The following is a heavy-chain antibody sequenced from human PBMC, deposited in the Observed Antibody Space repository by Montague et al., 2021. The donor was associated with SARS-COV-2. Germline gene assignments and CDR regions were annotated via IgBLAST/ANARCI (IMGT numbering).Heavy chain of an antibody. Sequence: SETLSLTCTVSGGSISSSSNYWGWIRQPPGKGLEWIGNIYYSGSTYYNPSLKSRVTISVDTSKNRFSLKLSSVTAADTAVYYCARLNFHITIFGVVSSRVFDXWGQGTLVTVSS. J-gene: IGHJ4*02. CDR2: IYYSGST. V-gene: IGHV4-39*01. CDR3: ARLNFHITIFGVVSSRVFDX. CDR1: GGSISSSSNY. D-gene: IGHD3-3*01.